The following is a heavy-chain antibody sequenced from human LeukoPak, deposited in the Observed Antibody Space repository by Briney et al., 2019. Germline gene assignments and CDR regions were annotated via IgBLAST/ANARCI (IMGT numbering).Heavy chain of an antibody. D-gene: IGHD3-22*01. V-gene: IGHV4-34*01. CDR1: GGSFSGYY. Sequence: PSETLSLTCAVYGGSFSGYYWSWIRQPPGKGLEWIGEINHSGSTNYNPSLKSRVTISVDTSKNQFSLKLSSVTAADTAVYYCARVQRIKYYYDSSGYYLGYYFDYWGQGTLVTVSS. CDR3: ARVQRIKYYYDSSGYYLGYYFDY. J-gene: IGHJ4*02. CDR2: INHSGST.